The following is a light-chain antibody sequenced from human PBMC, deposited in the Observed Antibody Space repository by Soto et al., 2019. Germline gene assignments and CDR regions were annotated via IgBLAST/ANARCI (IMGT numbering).Light chain of an antibody. Sequence: QSVLTQPPSVSAAPGQTVTISCSGSNSNIGNNFVSWYQQLPGTAPKLLIYDNNERPSGIPDRFSGSKSGTSATLGITGLRTGDEAFYYCGTWDSSLSAGVFGGGTQLTVL. CDR2: DNN. CDR3: GTWDSSLSAGV. J-gene: IGLJ2*01. V-gene: IGLV1-51*01. CDR1: NSNIGNNF.